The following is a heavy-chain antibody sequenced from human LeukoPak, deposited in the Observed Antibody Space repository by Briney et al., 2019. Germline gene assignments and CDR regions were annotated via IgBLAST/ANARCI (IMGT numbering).Heavy chain of an antibody. CDR3: AREGYYYDSTGYTYYFDY. D-gene: IGHD3-22*01. CDR1: GFTFATHG. J-gene: IGHJ4*02. CDR2: ISVGGLYT. Sequence: PGGSLRLSCAASGFTFATHGMSWVRQVPGKGLEWVSAISVGGLYTYYADSVRGRFTISRDNAKNSLYLQMNSLRAEDTAVYYCAREGYYYDSTGYTYYFDYWGQGTLVTVSS. V-gene: IGHV3-23*01.